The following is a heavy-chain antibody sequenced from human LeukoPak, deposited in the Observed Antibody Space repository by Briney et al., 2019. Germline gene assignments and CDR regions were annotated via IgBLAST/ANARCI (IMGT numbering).Heavy chain of an antibody. J-gene: IGHJ6*02. CDR2: IYHSGST. Sequence: SETLSLTCAVSGGSISSSNWWSWVRQPPGRGLEWIGEIYHSGSTNYNPSLKSRVTISVDTSKNQFSLKLSSVTAADTAVYYCARGWYSSGWYHHYYYGMDVWGQGTTVTVSS. V-gene: IGHV4-4*02. CDR3: ARGWYSSGWYHHYYYGMDV. D-gene: IGHD6-19*01. CDR1: GGSISSSNW.